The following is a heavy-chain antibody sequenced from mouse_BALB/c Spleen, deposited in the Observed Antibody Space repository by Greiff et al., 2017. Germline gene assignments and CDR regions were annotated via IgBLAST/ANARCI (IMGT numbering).Heavy chain of an antibody. V-gene: IGHV14-1*02. Sequence: EVMLVESGAELVRPGALVKLSCKASGFNIKDYYMHWVKQRPEQGLEWIGWIDPENGNTIYDPKFQGKASITADTSSNTAYLQLSSLTSEDTAVYYCAKYGNSFAYWGQGTLVTVSA. CDR2: IDPENGNT. CDR3: AKYGNSFAY. D-gene: IGHD2-10*02. J-gene: IGHJ3*01. CDR1: GFNIKDYY.